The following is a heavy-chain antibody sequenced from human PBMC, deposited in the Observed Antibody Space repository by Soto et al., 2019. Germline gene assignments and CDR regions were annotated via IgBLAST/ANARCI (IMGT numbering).Heavy chain of an antibody. V-gene: IGHV3-21*01. CDR3: ATYYYDSSGYSPVPVFDY. CDR2: ISSSSSYI. Sequence: GGSLRLSCAASGFTFSSYSMNWVRRAPGKGLEWVSSISSSSSYIYYADSVKGRFTISRDNAKNSLYLQMNSLRAEDTAVYYCATYYYDSSGYSPVPVFDYWGQGTLVTVSS. D-gene: IGHD3-22*01. J-gene: IGHJ4*02. CDR1: GFTFSSYS.